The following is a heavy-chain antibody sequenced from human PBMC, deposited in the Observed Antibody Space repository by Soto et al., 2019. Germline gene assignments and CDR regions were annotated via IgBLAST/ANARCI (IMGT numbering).Heavy chain of an antibody. D-gene: IGHD6-19*01. Sequence: RXDSLKVYWQCSGYSFTNYWIGLVRQMPGKGLEWMGIIYPGDSDTRYSPSFQGQVTISADKSINTAYLQWSSLKASDTAMYYCARHFSGWLQGNFDSWGQGTLVNVS. V-gene: IGHV5-51*01. J-gene: IGHJ4*02. CDR1: GYSFTNYW. CDR2: IYPGDSDT. CDR3: ARHFSGWLQGNFDS.